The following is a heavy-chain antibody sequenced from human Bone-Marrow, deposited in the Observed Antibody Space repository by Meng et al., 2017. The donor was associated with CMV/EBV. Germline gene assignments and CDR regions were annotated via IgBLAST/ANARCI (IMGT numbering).Heavy chain of an antibody. Sequence: SETLSLTCTVSGVSVRSVDHFWTWVRQSPGKGLEWIGNIYHSGSSNYNPSLKGRVSMSVDTSSNHFSLMLRSVIAADTAVYYCARTQLTGYGRYYYGLDVWGQGTTATVSS. CDR2: IYHSGSS. D-gene: IGHD3-10*01. CDR1: GVSVRSVDHF. CDR3: ARTQLTGYGRYYYGLDV. J-gene: IGHJ6*02. V-gene: IGHV4-61*03.